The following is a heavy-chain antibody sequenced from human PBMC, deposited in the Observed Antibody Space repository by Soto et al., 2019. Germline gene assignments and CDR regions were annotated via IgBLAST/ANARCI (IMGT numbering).Heavy chain of an antibody. D-gene: IGHD3-16*01. V-gene: IGHV3-7*01. J-gene: IGHJ6*02. CDR1: GFTFSSYW. Sequence: EVQLVESGGGLVQPGGPLRLSCAASGFTFSSYWMSWVRQAPGKGLEWVANIKQDGSEKYYVDSVKGRFTISRDNAKNSLYLQMNSLRAEDTAVYYCARDLLLRGMADGRHYYYGMDVWGQGTTVTVSS. CDR2: IKQDGSEK. CDR3: ARDLLLRGMADGRHYYYGMDV.